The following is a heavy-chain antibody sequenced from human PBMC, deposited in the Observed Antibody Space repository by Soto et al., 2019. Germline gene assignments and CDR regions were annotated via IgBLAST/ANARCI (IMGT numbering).Heavy chain of an antibody. D-gene: IGHD3-10*01. V-gene: IGHV1-69*13. CDR1: GGTFSSYA. CDR2: IIPIFGTA. Sequence: VSSVKVSCKASGGTFSSYAISWVRQAPGQGLEWMGGIIPIFGTANYAQKFQGRVTITADESTSTAYMELSSLRSEDTAVYYCARDLGYYSGAGHQQHSCSTDFCDQGTKLTVSS. J-gene: IGHJ6*02. CDR3: ARDLGYYSGAGHQQHSCSTDF.